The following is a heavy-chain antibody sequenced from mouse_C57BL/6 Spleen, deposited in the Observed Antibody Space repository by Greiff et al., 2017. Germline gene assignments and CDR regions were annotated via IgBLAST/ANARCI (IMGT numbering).Heavy chain of an antibody. V-gene: IGHV3-6*01. CDR2: ISYDGSN. CDR3: ARANWGAWFAY. CDR1: GYSITSGYY. Sequence: DVKLQESGPGLVKPSQSLSLTCSVTGYSITSGYYWNWIRQFPGNKLEWMGYISYDGSNNYNPSLKNRISITRDTSKNQFFLKLNSVTTEDTATYYCARANWGAWFAYWGQGTLVTVSA. J-gene: IGHJ3*01. D-gene: IGHD4-1*01.